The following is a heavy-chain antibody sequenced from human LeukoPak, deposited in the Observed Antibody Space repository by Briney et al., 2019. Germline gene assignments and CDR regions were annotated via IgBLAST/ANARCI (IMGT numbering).Heavy chain of an antibody. CDR3: TRVGYIDEGIDY. CDR1: GFSISSYA. Sequence: PGGSLRLSCAASGFSISSYAMTWVRQAPGKGLEWVANIKQDGSKKSYVDSVKGRFTISRDNAKNSLYLQMNSLRAEDTAIYYCTRVGYIDEGIDYWGQGTLVTVSS. D-gene: IGHD5-24*01. V-gene: IGHV3-7*04. CDR2: IKQDGSKK. J-gene: IGHJ4*02.